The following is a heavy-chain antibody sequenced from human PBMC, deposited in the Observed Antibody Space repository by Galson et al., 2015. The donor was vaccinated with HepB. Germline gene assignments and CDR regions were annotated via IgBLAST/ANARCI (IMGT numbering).Heavy chain of an antibody. CDR2: IIPILGLP. CDR1: GDTFNTYT. J-gene: IGHJ4*02. D-gene: IGHD3-10*01. CDR3: AREVGRYYGSGSPGYFDY. V-gene: IGHV1-69*04. Sequence: SVKVSCKASGDTFNTYTITWVRQAPGQGLEWMGRIIPILGLPRYAQKFQGRLTIIADKSTRTAYMELSSLTSGDTAVYYCAREVGRYYGSGSPGYFDYWGQGTLVSVSS.